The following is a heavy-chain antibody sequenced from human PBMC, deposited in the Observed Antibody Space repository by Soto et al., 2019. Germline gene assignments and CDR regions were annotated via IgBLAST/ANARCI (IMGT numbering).Heavy chain of an antibody. CDR3: AKYLSGYSSYYGMDV. V-gene: IGHV3-23*01. D-gene: IGHD3-22*01. CDR2: ISGSGGST. J-gene: IGHJ6*02. Sequence: GGSLRLSCAASGFTFGSYAMSWVRQAPGKGLEWVSAISGSGGSTYYADSVKGRFTISRDNSKNTLYLQMNSLRAEDTAVYYCAKYLSGYSSYYGMDVWGQGTTVTVYS. CDR1: GFTFGSYA.